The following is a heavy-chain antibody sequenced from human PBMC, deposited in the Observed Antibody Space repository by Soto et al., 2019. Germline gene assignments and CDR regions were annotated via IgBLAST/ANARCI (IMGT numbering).Heavy chain of an antibody. CDR2: VYHTGST. CDR3: ARGGNRYSNVASGVGGFDY. J-gene: IGHJ4*02. Sequence: PSETLSLTCTVSGASIRSSYCSWMRQSPGKGLEWIGYVYHTGSTNYNPSLKSRVTISLDTSKSQFSLNLTSLTTADTAVYFCARGGNRYSNVASGVGGFDYWGQGSLVTVSS. D-gene: IGHD5-12*01. CDR1: GASIRSSY. V-gene: IGHV4-59*01.